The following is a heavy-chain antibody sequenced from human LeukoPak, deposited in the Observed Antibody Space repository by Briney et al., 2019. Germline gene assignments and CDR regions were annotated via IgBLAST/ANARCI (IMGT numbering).Heavy chain of an antibody. CDR3: AIQPGARLGIY. CDR2: ISSSSSYI. V-gene: IGHV3-21*01. CDR1: GFAFTNFA. J-gene: IGHJ4*02. Sequence: GGSLRLSCAAYGFAFTNFAMNWVRQAPGKGLEWVSSISSSSSYIYYADSVKGRFTISRDNAKNSLYLQMNSLRAEDTAVYYCAIQPGARLGIYWGQGTLVTVSS. D-gene: IGHD7-27*01.